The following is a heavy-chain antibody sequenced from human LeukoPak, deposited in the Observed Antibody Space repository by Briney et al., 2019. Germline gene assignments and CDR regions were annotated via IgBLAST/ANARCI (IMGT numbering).Heavy chain of an antibody. CDR3: VRDFGGWQENDAFDI. J-gene: IGHJ3*02. CDR1: GFIFSSYS. Sequence: TGGSLRLSCAASGFIFSSYSMNWVRQAPGKGLEWVSYITFSSSIIYYADSVKGRFTISRDNAKNLVYLQMNSLRAEDTAIYYCVRDFGGWQENDAFDIWGQGTMVTVSS. CDR2: ITFSSSII. V-gene: IGHV3-48*04. D-gene: IGHD6-19*01.